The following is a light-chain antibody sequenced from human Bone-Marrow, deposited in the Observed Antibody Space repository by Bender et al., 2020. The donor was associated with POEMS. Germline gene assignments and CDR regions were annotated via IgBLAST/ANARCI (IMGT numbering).Light chain of an antibody. CDR2: ENN. CDR3: SSYTSSSTRV. V-gene: IGLV1-44*01. CDR1: SSNIGRNS. Sequence: QSVLTQPPSASGTPGQRVTISCSGGSSNIGRNSVNWYQQLPGTAPKVLIFENNNRPSGVPDRFSGSKSGTSASLAITGLQSEDEADYYCSSYTSSSTRVFGTGTKVTVL. J-gene: IGLJ1*01.